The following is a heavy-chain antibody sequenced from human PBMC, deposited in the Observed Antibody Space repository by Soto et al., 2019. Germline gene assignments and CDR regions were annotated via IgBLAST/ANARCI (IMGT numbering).Heavy chain of an antibody. CDR3: SKPDSDVAYYFDY. CDR2: ISYDGSNK. D-gene: IGHD5-18*01. CDR1: GFTFSSYG. J-gene: IGHJ4*02. Sequence: PGGSLRLSCAASGFTFSSYGMHWVRQAPGKGLEWVAVISYDGSNKYYADAVKGRFTISRDNSKNTLYLQMNSMRPADTAVYYCSKPDSDVAYYFDYWGQGTPVTVSS. V-gene: IGHV3-30*18.